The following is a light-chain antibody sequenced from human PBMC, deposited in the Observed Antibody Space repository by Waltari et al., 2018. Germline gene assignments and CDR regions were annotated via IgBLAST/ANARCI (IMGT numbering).Light chain of an antibody. CDR1: SSDVGNYKR. Sequence: QSALTQPASVSGSPGPSITISCTGTSSDVGNYKRFSWYQQHPGKAPKLMIYAVSKRPSGVSDRFSGSKSGDMASLTISGLQPEDEAEYFCSSYAGSSKGVFGGGTKLTVL. J-gene: IGLJ2*01. CDR3: SSYAGSSKGV. V-gene: IGLV2-23*02. CDR2: AVS.